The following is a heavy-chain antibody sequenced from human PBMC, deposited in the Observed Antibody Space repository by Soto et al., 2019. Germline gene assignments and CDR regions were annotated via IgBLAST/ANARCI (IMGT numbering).Heavy chain of an antibody. CDR3: ARGIRSGSNAGYYGMDV. Sequence: SVKISCKASGGTFSSYAISWVRQAPGQGLEWMGGIIPIFGTANYAQKFQGRVTITADESTSTAYMELSSLRSEDTAVYYCARGIRSGSNAGYYGMDVWGQGTTVTVSS. D-gene: IGHD1-26*01. CDR1: GGTFSSYA. J-gene: IGHJ6*02. V-gene: IGHV1-69*13. CDR2: IIPIFGTA.